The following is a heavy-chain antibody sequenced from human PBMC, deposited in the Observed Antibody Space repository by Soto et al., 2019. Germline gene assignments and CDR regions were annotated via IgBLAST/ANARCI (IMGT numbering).Heavy chain of an antibody. CDR3: ARSYGSGSYVWFDP. J-gene: IGHJ5*02. CDR2: IYYSGST. D-gene: IGHD3-10*01. V-gene: IGHV4-39*01. Sequence: SETLSLTCPVSGGSISSSTYYWGWIRQPPGKGLEWIGSIYYSGSTYYNPSLKSRVTISVDTSKNQFSLKLRSVTAADTAVYYCARSYGSGSYVWFDPWGQGTLVTVSS. CDR1: GGSISSSTYY.